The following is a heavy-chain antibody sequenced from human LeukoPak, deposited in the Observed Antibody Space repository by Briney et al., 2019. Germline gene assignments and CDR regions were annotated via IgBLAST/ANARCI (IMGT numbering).Heavy chain of an antibody. Sequence: NPSETLPLTCTVSGGSISSSSYYWGWIRQPPGKGLEWIGSIYYSGSTYYNPSLKSRVTISVDTSKNQFSLKLSSVTAADTAVYYCARGDRPPKLDYWGQGTLVTVSS. CDR1: GGSISSSSYY. CDR2: IYYSGST. J-gene: IGHJ4*02. V-gene: IGHV4-39*07. CDR3: ARGDRPPKLDY. D-gene: IGHD3-22*01.